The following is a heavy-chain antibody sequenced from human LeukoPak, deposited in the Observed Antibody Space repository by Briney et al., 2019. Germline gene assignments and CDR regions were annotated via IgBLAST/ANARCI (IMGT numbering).Heavy chain of an antibody. CDR3: AKDMRSYGSLFDY. V-gene: IGHV3-30*18. CDR1: GFTFSSYS. Sequence: GGSLRLSCAASGFTFSSYSMSWVRQAPGKGLEWVAVISYDGSNKYYADSVKGRFTISRDNSKNSLYLQMNSLRAEDTAVYYCAKDMRSYGSLFDYWGQGTLVTVSS. J-gene: IGHJ4*02. CDR2: ISYDGSNK. D-gene: IGHD5-18*01.